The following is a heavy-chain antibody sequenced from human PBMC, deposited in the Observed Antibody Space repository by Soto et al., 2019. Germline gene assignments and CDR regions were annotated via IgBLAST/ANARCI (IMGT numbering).Heavy chain of an antibody. CDR1: GGSISGYY. V-gene: IGHV4-59*08. CDR3: ARHDEISRYENGMDV. D-gene: IGHD1-20*01. CDR2: IFYVGPT. Sequence: QVQLQESGPGLVKPSETLSLTCTVSGGSISGYYYSWIRQPPGKGLEFVGYIFYVGPTKYNPSLKSRVTICIDIPNNQLHLQLRSVSVADTAKYFCARHDEISRYENGMDVWGQGTTVTVS. J-gene: IGHJ6*02.